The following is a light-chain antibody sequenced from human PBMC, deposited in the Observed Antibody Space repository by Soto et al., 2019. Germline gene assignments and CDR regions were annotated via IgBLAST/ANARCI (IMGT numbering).Light chain of an antibody. Sequence: DIQMTQSPSSLSASVGDRVTITSRASQDISNDLAWFHQKPGKAPKSQISGASTLQSGVPSKVSGGGSGTNCHLITTNMRPEDLQTYYFHKYKSKPIAFGQGTRPE. J-gene: IGKJ5*01. CDR1: QDISND. CDR3: HKYKSKPIA. V-gene: IGKV1-16*02. CDR2: GAS.